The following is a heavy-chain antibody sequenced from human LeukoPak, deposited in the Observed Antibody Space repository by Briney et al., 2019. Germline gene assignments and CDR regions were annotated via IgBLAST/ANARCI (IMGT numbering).Heavy chain of an antibody. CDR2: IIPIFGTA. Sequence: SVKVSCKASGGTFSSYAISWVRQAPGQGLEWMGRIIPIFGTANYAQKFQGRVTIPTDESTSTAYMELSSLRSEDTAVYYCARDYYYDSSGYNPWGQGTLVTVSS. D-gene: IGHD3-22*01. J-gene: IGHJ5*02. CDR3: ARDYYYDSSGYNP. V-gene: IGHV1-69*05. CDR1: GGTFSSYA.